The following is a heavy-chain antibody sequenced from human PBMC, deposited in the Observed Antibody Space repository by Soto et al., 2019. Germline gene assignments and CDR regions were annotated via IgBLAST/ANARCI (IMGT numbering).Heavy chain of an antibody. D-gene: IGHD1-26*01. V-gene: IGHV2-5*01. J-gene: IGHJ4*02. CDR2: IYWNDDK. CDR1: GFSLSSSGVG. Sequence: QITLKESGPTLVKPTQTLTLTCIFSGFSLSSSGVGVGWIRQPPGQSLEWLGLIYWNDDKRYSPSVKSRLTITKDTSKNQVVLTMINMDPVDTATYLCARWTLGGSYWYFANWGPGTLVTVSA. CDR3: ARWTLGGSYWYFAN.